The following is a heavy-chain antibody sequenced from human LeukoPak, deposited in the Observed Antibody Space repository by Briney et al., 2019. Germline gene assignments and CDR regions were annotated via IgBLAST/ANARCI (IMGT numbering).Heavy chain of an antibody. Sequence: SETLSLTCTVSGGSVSSSYYWGWIRQPPGKGLEWIGYIYYSGSTNYNPSLKSRVTISVDTSKNQFSLKLSSVTAADTAVYYCARGPDPGVVVPWYFDLWGRGTLVTVSS. CDR2: IYYSGST. D-gene: IGHD2-2*01. CDR1: GGSVSSSYY. CDR3: ARGPDPGVVVPWYFDL. J-gene: IGHJ2*01. V-gene: IGHV4-61*01.